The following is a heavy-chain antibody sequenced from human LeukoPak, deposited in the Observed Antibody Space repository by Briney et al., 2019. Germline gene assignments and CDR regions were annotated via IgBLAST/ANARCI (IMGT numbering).Heavy chain of an antibody. CDR2: INPNSGGT. CDR1: GYTFTDYY. J-gene: IGHJ4*02. V-gene: IGHV1-2*02. Sequence: ASVTVSCKASGYTFTDYYMHWVRQAPGQGLEWMGWINPNSGGTSYAQNSQGRVTMTRDTSISTAYMELSRLRSDDTAIYYCARDLEVWGQGTLVAVSS. CDR3: ARDLEV.